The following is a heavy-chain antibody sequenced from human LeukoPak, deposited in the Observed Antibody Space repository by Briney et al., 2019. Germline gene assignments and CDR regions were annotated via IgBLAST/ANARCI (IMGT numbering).Heavy chain of an antibody. CDR1: GFTFSTYA. Sequence: GGSLRLSCAASGFTFSTYAMSWVRQAPGKGLEWVSVISVNGAGTYYADSVKGRFTISRDNSKDTLYLQMNSLRAEDTALYYCASHPRTGGNFDYWGQGTLVTVSS. CDR2: ISVNGAGT. V-gene: IGHV3-23*01. J-gene: IGHJ4*02. CDR3: ASHPRTGGNFDY. D-gene: IGHD4-23*01.